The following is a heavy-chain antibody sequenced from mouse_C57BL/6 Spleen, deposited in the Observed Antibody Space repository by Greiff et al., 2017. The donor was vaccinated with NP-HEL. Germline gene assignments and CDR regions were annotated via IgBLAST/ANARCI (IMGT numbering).Heavy chain of an antibody. D-gene: IGHD1-1*01. CDR1: GYAFSSSW. V-gene: IGHV1-82*01. CDR2: IYPGDGDT. Sequence: VQLQQSGPELVKPGASVKISCKASGYAFSSSWMNWVKQRPGKGLEWIGRIYPGDGDTNYNGKFKGKATLTADKSSSTAYMQLSSLTSEDSAVYFCATGTCSCYYGTPFAYWGQGTLVTVSA. J-gene: IGHJ3*01. CDR3: ATGTCSCYYGTPFAY.